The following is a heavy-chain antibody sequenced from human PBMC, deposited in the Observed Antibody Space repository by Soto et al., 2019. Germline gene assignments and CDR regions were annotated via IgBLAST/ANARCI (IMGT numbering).Heavy chain of an antibody. Sequence: GGSLRLSCAASGFTFSSCAMSWVRQAPGKGLEWVSAISGSGGSTYYADSVKGRFTISRDNSKNTLYLQMNSLRAEDTAVYYCAKASGFYGSGSYYRNHFDYWGQGTLVTVSS. D-gene: IGHD3-10*01. CDR1: GFTFSSCA. CDR3: AKASGFYGSGSYYRNHFDY. V-gene: IGHV3-23*01. J-gene: IGHJ4*02. CDR2: ISGSGGST.